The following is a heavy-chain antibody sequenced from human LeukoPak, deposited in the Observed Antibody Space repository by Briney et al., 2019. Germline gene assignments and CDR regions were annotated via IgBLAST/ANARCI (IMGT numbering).Heavy chain of an antibody. V-gene: IGHV4-39*02. Sequence: SETLSLTCTASGGSIRSGSHYWAWIRQPPGKGLEWIGSIYYSGSTHYNPSLENRVTISIDTSKNHFSLKLSSLSAADTSVYYCAKRDDSGGNLVDLWGQGTLVTVS. J-gene: IGHJ4*02. CDR2: IYYSGST. CDR3: AKRDDSGGNLVDL. D-gene: IGHD3-22*01. CDR1: GGSIRSGSHY.